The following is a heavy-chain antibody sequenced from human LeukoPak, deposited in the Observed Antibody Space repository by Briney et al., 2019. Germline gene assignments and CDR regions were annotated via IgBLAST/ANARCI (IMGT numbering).Heavy chain of an antibody. V-gene: IGHV4-34*01. D-gene: IGHD2-15*01. CDR3: ARVGYCSCGSCPGSFDP. CDR2: VTYSGST. CDR1: GASFSVFY. J-gene: IGHJ3*01. Sequence: SDSLSPTRALYGASFSVFYSRSTRPPPGKGREWIGEVTYSGSTNYNPSLKSRVTISVDTSKNQFSLKLSSVTAADTAVYYCARVGYCSCGSCPGSFDPWGQGTMVTVSS.